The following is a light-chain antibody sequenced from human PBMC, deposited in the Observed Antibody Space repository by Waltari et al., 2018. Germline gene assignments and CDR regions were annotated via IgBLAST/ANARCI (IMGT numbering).Light chain of an antibody. J-gene: IGLJ2*01. Sequence: SFELTQSPSASVSLGQTATITFAGDTLGSNYVSWYKQKPGQSPVLVVYQDNRRTSWIPERVSGSNSGSTATLIISGTQAMDEADYYCQAWDSTTAVFGGGTKLTVL. V-gene: IGLV3-1*01. CDR2: QDN. CDR1: TLGSNY. CDR3: QAWDSTTAV.